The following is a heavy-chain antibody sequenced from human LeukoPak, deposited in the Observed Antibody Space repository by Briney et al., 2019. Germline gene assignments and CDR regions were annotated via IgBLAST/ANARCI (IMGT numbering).Heavy chain of an antibody. J-gene: IGHJ3*02. D-gene: IGHD4-17*01. CDR2: IYPGDSDT. V-gene: IGHV5-51*01. CDR1: GYSFTSFW. CDR3: ASLTTVTRDDAFDI. Sequence: SGESLKISCRGSGYSFTSFWIGWERPMPGKGLEWMGIIYPGDSDTRYSPSLQGQVTISADKFISTAYLQWSSLKASDTAMYYCASLTTVTRDDAFDIWGQGTMVTVSS.